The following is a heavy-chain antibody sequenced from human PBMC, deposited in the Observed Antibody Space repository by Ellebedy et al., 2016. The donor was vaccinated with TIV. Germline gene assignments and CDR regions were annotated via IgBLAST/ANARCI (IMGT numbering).Heavy chain of an antibody. CDR2: ISATTV. Sequence: GESLKISXAASGFSFSSHIFNWVRQAPGKGLEWVSYISATTVYYTDSVRGRFTTSRDDAKNSLYLQMNSLRAEDTAVYYCARGGGYSYDSWWYPDVWGRGTLVTVSS. CDR1: GFSFSSHI. D-gene: IGHD5-18*01. V-gene: IGHV3-48*04. CDR3: ARGGGYSYDSWWYPDV. J-gene: IGHJ2*01.